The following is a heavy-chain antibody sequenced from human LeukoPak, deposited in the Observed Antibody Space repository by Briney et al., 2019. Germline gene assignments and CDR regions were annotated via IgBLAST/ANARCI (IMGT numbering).Heavy chain of an antibody. Sequence: PSETLSLTCTVSGGSISGDYWTWIRQPPGKGLEWIGYVHYSGSTKYNPSLESRVTMSIDTSKNQFSLKLSSVTAADTAVYYCARSRGVVAANWGQGTLVTVSS. CDR2: VHYSGST. CDR3: ARSRGVVAAN. V-gene: IGHV4-59*12. CDR1: GGSISGDY. J-gene: IGHJ4*02. D-gene: IGHD2-15*01.